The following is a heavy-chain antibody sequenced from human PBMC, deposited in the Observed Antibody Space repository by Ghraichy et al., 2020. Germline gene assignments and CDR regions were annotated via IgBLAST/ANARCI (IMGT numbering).Heavy chain of an antibody. D-gene: IGHD2-15*01. CDR3: ARDRGGGYCSTDSCHFPHWVDP. V-gene: IGHV3-23*01. CDR1: GFTFSDYA. CDR2: ISGHTFGT. Sequence: GGSLRLSCAASGFTFSDYAMSWVRQSPGKGLEWVSAISGHTFGTYYADSVKGRFTISRDNSKNTLYLHMNSLRAEDAAVYYCARDRGGGYCSTDSCHFPHWVDPWSQGTLVTVSS. J-gene: IGHJ5*02.